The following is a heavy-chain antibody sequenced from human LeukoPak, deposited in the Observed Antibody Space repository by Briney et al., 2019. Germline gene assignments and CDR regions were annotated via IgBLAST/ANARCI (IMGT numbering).Heavy chain of an antibody. CDR2: ISSSGSTI. CDR1: GFTFSSYE. J-gene: IGHJ4*02. D-gene: IGHD5-18*01. CDR3: AKSSGYSYGYDY. Sequence: TGGSLRPSCAASGFTFSSYEMNWVRQAPGKGLEWVSYISSSGSTIYYADSVKGRFTISRDNAKNSLYLQMNSLRAEDTALYYCAKSSGYSYGYDYWGQGTLVTVSS. V-gene: IGHV3-48*03.